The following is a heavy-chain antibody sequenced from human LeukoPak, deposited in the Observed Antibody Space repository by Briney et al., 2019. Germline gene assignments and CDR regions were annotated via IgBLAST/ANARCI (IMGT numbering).Heavy chain of an antibody. D-gene: IGHD3-10*01. Sequence: GGSLRLSCAASGFSFSNDWMCWVRQAPGKGLEWVSSISSSSSYIYYADSVKGRFTISRDNAKNSLYLQMNSLRAEDTAVYYCARDLSGSYPDFDYWGQGTLVTVSS. CDR2: ISSSSSYI. CDR1: GFSFSNDW. CDR3: ARDLSGSYPDFDY. V-gene: IGHV3-21*01. J-gene: IGHJ4*02.